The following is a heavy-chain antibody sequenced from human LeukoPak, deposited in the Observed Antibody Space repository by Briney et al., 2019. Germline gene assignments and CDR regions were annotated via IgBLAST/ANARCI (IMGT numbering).Heavy chain of an antibody. CDR2: IYSSGST. CDR1: EFSVGSNY. D-gene: IGHD4/OR15-4a*01. V-gene: IGHV3-66*04. CDR3: ARRAGAYSHPYDY. Sequence: GGSLRLSCAASEFSVGSNYMTWVRQAPGKGLEWVSLIYSSGSTYYAESVKGRFTISRDNSKNTLYLQMNSLRAEDTAVYYCARRAGAYSHPYDYWGQGTLVTVSS. J-gene: IGHJ4*02.